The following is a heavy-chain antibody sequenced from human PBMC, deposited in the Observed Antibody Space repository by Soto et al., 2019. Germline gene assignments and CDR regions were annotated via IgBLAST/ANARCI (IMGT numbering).Heavy chain of an antibody. CDR3: XXXXXXXXXXXXXDX. CDR1: GFTVSSNY. CDR2: IYSGGST. J-gene: IGHJ3*02. V-gene: IGHV3-53*01. Sequence: VQLVESGGGLIQPGGSLRLSCAASGFTVSSNYMNWVXXAXXXXXXWVSVIYSGGSTYYADSVKGRFTISRDNSKNTLXLXMNXXXAXXTXXXXXXXXXXXXXXXXXXDXWGQGTMVTVSS.